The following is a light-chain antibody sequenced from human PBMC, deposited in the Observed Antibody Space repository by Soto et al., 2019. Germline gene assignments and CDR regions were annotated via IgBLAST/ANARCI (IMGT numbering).Light chain of an antibody. CDR3: QQLNSYPLT. J-gene: IGKJ4*01. CDR2: DAS. V-gene: IGKV1-5*01. CDR1: SSVRGW. Sequence: EIRITQPPSTLSASVGDTVTTACLSSSSVRGWLGWYQQKPGEPPKLLIYDASARPRGVPSRFSGSGSGTDFTLTISSLQAEDFATYYCQQLNSYPLTFGEGTKVDI.